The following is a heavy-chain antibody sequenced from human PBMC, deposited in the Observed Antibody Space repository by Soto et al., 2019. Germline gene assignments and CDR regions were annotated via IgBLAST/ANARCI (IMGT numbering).Heavy chain of an antibody. J-gene: IGHJ4*02. CDR1: GFSLTTGVG. V-gene: IGHV2-5*01. CDR2: IYWSDEK. D-gene: IGHD3-22*01. Sequence: QITLKESGPTLVRPTQTLTLTCTFSGFSLTTGVGVTCIRQPPGKAPEWLALIYWSDEKRYSPSLKSRLTITKDTSKNQVVLIMTNVDPVDTATYYCAHSRHREYYGSSNYYIDSWGQGTLVTVSS. CDR3: AHSRHREYYGSSNYYIDS.